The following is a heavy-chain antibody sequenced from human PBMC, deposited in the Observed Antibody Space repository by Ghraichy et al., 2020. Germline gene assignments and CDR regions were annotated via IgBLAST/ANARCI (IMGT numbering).Heavy chain of an antibody. D-gene: IGHD2-15*01. CDR1: GGSFSGYY. J-gene: IGHJ1*01. CDR2: INHSGST. V-gene: IGHV4-34*01. Sequence: SETLSLTCAVYGGSFSGYYWSWIRQPPGKGLEWIGEINHSGSTNYNPSLKSRVTISVDTSKNQFSLKLSSVTAADTAVYYCATPSCSGGSCYSSPKYFQHWGQGTLVTVSS. CDR3: ATPSCSGGSCYSSPKYFQH.